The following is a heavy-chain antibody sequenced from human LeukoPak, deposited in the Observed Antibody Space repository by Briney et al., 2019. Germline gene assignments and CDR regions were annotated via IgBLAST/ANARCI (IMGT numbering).Heavy chain of an antibody. CDR3: AIGDYPNY. Sequence: SETLSLTCGVYGGSLSGYYWIWIRQPPGKGLEWIGDINHGGITNYNPSLKSRATISVDTSKNQFSLKLSSVTAADTAVYYCAIGDYPNYWGQGTLVTVSS. CDR2: INHGGIT. D-gene: IGHD4-11*01. J-gene: IGHJ4*02. V-gene: IGHV4-34*01. CDR1: GGSLSGYY.